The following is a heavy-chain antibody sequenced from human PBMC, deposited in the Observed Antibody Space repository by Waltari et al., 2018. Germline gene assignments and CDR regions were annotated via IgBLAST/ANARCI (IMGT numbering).Heavy chain of an antibody. D-gene: IGHD3-22*01. CDR3: AMNHYYDSSGYPY. CDR1: GYTFTGYY. Sequence: QVQLVQSGAEVKKPGASVKVSCKASGYTFTGYYMHWVRPAPGQGLEWMGRINPNRGGTNDAQKLQGRVTMTRDTSISTAYMELSRLRSDDTAVYYCAMNHYYDSSGYPYWGQGTLVTVSS. CDR2: INPNRGGT. V-gene: IGHV1-2*06. J-gene: IGHJ4*02.